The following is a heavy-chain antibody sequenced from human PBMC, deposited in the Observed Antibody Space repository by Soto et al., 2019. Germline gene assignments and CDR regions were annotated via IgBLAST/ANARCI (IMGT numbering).Heavy chain of an antibody. CDR3: AREGPYKPSAYDSSGYYFMDV. J-gene: IGHJ6*01. CDR1: GVTFSNFV. Sequence: QVQLVQSGAEVKKPGSSVKVSCKASGVTFSNFVISWVRQAPGQGLEWMGGIIPIFGTANYAQKFQGRVTITADESTSTAYMELSSLRAEDTAVYHCAREGPYKPSAYDSSGYYFMDVWGQGTTVTVSS. CDR2: IIPIFGTA. V-gene: IGHV1-69*01. D-gene: IGHD3-22*01.